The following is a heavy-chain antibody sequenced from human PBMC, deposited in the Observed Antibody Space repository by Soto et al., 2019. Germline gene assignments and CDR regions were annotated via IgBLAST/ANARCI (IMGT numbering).Heavy chain of an antibody. D-gene: IGHD3-3*01. CDR3: AKDPNYYDFWAGSHYYHGMDV. V-gene: IGHV1-46*01. CDR2: INPGNRIT. Sequence: GASVKVSCKTSGYTFTNYFVHWVRQAPGQGLEWMGAINPGNRITNYALKFQGRVTMTRDTSTNTVYLELSSLRSEETAVYSCAKDPNYYDFWAGSHYYHGMDVWGQGTTVTVSS. CDR1: GYTFTNYF. J-gene: IGHJ6*02.